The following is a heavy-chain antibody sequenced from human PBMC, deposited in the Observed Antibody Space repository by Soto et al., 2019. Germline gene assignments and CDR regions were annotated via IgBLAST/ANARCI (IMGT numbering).Heavy chain of an antibody. CDR2: ISSSSSYI. V-gene: IGHV3-21*01. J-gene: IGHJ5*02. D-gene: IGHD2-2*01. CDR1: GFTFRNYA. CDR3: ARDKWVLVVPAAANWFDP. Sequence: GGSLRLSCAAAGFTFRNYAMNWVRQAPGKGLELVSSISSSSSYIYYADSVKGRFTISRDNAKNSLYLQMNSLRAEDTAVYYCARDKWVLVVPAAANWFDPWGQGTLVTVSS.